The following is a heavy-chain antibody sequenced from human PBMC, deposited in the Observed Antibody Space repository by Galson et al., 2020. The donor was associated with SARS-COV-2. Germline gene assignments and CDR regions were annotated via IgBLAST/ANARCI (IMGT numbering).Heavy chain of an antibody. CDR1: GYTFTNYD. J-gene: IGHJ5*02. CDR3: ARGGGITVFGVVIIIWFDP. CDR2: MNPNSGNT. Sequence: ASVTVSCKASGYTFTNYDINWVRQATGQGLEWMGWMNPNSGNTGYAQKFQGRVTMTRNTSISTAYMELSGLTSEDTAVYYCARGGGITVFGVVIIIWFDPWGQGTLVTVSS. D-gene: IGHD3-3*01. V-gene: IGHV1-8*01.